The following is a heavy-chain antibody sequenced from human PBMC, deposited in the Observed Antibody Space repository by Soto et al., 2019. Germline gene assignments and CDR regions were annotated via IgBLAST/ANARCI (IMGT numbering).Heavy chain of an antibody. Sequence: QVQLVQSGAEVKKPGSSVKVSCKASGGTFNNYVVNWVRQAPGQGLEWMGGILPIFATANYAQKFQGRVTITADKCTSTAYMEWTSLRSEDTAVYYCAGRCDSTTCLGHFDYWGQGTLVTVAS. D-gene: IGHD2-2*01. CDR3: AGRCDSTTCLGHFDY. V-gene: IGHV1-69*06. J-gene: IGHJ4*02. CDR2: ILPIFATA. CDR1: GGTFNNYV.